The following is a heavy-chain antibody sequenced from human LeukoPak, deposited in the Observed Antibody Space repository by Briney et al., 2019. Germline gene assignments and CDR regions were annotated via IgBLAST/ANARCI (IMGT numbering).Heavy chain of an antibody. CDR1: EYTFIDYY. D-gene: IGHD6-19*01. J-gene: IGHJ4*02. V-gene: IGHV1-2*02. Sequence: ASVTVSCKASEYTFIDYYIHWVRQAPGQGLECMGWIHPNSGNTNYAQQFQGRVTMTRDTSISTAYMELIRLRSDDTAVYYCARLPAGVAGTVDYWGQGTLVTVSS. CDR2: IHPNSGNT. CDR3: ARLPAGVAGTVDY.